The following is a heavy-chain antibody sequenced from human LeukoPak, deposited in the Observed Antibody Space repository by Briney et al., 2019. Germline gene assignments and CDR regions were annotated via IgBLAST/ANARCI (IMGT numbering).Heavy chain of an antibody. CDR1: GFTFDDYE. CDR2: INWNGGRK. J-gene: IGHJ6*02. CDR3: KGYCSSSSCYSDMDV. D-gene: IGHD2-2*02. Sequence: PAGGSLRLSCAASGFTFDDYEMSWVRQAPGKCLEWVAGINWNGGRKGYADSVKGRFTIYRDNAKNSLYLQMNSLRAEDTALYYCKGYCSSSSCYSDMDVWGQGTTVTVSS. V-gene: IGHV3-20*04.